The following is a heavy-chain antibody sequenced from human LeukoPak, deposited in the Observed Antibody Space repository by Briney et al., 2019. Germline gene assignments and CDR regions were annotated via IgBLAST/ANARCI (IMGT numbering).Heavy chain of an antibody. D-gene: IGHD3-9*01. CDR2: IYYSGST. J-gene: IGHJ4*02. CDR3: ARGGSRYFDWSPFDY. CDR1: GGSISSYY. V-gene: IGHV4-59*01. Sequence: SETLSLTCTVSGGSISSYYWSWIRQPPGKGLEWIGYIYYSGSTNYNPSLKSRVTISVDTSKNQFSLKLSSVTAADTAVYYCARGGSRYFDWSPFDYWGQGTLVTVSS.